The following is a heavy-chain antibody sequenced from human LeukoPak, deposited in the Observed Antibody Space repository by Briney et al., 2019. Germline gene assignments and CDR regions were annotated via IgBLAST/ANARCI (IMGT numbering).Heavy chain of an antibody. Sequence: GGSLRLSCAASGFTFSSYAMSWVRQAPGKWLEWVSAITGSGGSTNYADSVKGRFTISRDNSKNMMYLQMNSLRAEDTAVYYCANREVGVSKPFDYWGQGTLVTVSS. CDR3: ANREVGVSKPFDY. CDR1: GFTFSSYA. CDR2: ITGSGGST. J-gene: IGHJ4*02. D-gene: IGHD3-3*01. V-gene: IGHV3-23*01.